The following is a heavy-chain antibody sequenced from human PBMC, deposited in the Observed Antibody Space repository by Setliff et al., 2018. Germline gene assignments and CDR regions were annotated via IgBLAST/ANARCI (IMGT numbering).Heavy chain of an antibody. V-gene: IGHV3-66*01. D-gene: IGHD3-22*01. CDR2: IYSGGST. CDR1: GFTFSGYY. CDR3: VRDDADNYDAFDN. Sequence: GGSLRLSCAASGFTFSGYYMQWVRQAPGKGLEWVSVIYSGGSTYYADSVKGRFTISRDNAKRSLYLQMNGLRADDTGVYYCVRDDADNYDAFDNWGQGTLVTVSS. J-gene: IGHJ3*02.